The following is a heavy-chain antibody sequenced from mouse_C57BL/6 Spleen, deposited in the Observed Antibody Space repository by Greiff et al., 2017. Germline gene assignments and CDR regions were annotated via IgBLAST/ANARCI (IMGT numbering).Heavy chain of an antibody. CDR3: ARKGGFYGNYLYYAMDF. D-gene: IGHD2-1*01. J-gene: IGHJ4*01. CDR1: GFSLTSYA. V-gene: IGHV2-9-1*01. Sequence: VKLMESGPGLVAPSQSLSITCTVSGFSLTSYAISWVRHPQGKGLEWLGVIWTGGGTNYNSALKFRLRLSKDNSKSQVFLKMNSLQTDDTARYYCARKGGFYGNYLYYAMDFWGQGTSVTVSS. CDR2: IWTGGGT.